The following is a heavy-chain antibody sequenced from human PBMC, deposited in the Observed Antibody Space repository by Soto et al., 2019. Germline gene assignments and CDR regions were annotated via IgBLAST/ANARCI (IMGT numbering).Heavy chain of an antibody. V-gene: IGHV1-2*02. CDR3: ARGDIRMYCSGGSCCSDSYYGMDV. J-gene: IGHJ6*02. Sequence: ASVKVSCKASGGAFSRYAISWVRQAPGQGLEWMGGIFPKSGATNYAQKFQGRVTMTRDKAISTAYMELSRLRSDDTAVYYCARGDIRMYCSGGSCCSDSYYGMDVWGQGTTVTVSS. CDR1: GGAFSRYA. CDR2: IFPKSGAT. D-gene: IGHD2-15*01.